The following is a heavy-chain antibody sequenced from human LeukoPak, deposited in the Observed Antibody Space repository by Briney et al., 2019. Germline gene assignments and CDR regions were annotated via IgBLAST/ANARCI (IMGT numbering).Heavy chain of an antibody. J-gene: IGHJ1*01. CDR1: GNSISSGDNY. D-gene: IGHD1-26*01. V-gene: IGHV4-61*02. CDR2: IYTSGST. Sequence: PSETLSLTCTVSGNSISSGDNYWSWIRQPAGKGLEWIGRIYTSGSTNYNPSLKSRVTISGDTSKNQFSLRLSSVTAADTAVYYCARGGRGSYQQYFQHWGQGTLVTVSS. CDR3: ARGGRGSYQQYFQH.